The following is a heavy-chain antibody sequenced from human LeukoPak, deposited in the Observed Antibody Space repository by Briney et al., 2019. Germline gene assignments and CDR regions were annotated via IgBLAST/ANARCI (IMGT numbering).Heavy chain of an antibody. V-gene: IGHV4-4*02. D-gene: IGHD6-6*01. J-gene: IGHJ4*02. CDR1: GGSISSSNW. Sequence: SETLSHTCAVSGGSISSSNWWSWVRQPPGKGLEWIGEIYHSGSTNYNPSLKSRVTISVDTSKNQFSLKLSSVTAADTAVYYCARDPVRDGAARDYWGQGILVTVSS. CDR3: ARDPVRDGAARDY. CDR2: IYHSGST.